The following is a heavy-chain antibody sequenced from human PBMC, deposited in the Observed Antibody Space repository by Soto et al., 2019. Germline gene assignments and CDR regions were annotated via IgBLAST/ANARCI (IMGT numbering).Heavy chain of an antibody. CDR1: GGSFSGYY. Sequence: QVQLQQWGAGLLKPSETLSLTCAVYGGSFSGYYWSWIRQPPGKGLGWIGEINHSGSTNYNPSLSSRVIISVDTSKNHFSLKLSAVTAADTAVYYCAFGRSWYRPLDYRGQGSLVTVSS. J-gene: IGHJ4*02. D-gene: IGHD6-13*01. CDR2: INHSGST. V-gene: IGHV4-34*01. CDR3: AFGRSWYRPLDY.